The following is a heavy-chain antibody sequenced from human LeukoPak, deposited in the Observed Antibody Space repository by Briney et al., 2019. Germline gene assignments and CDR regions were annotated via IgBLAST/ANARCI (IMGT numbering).Heavy chain of an antibody. D-gene: IGHD6-19*01. CDR2: ISGSGGST. CDR3: AKASSGWTELDY. V-gene: IGHV3-23*01. Sequence: GGSLRLSCAASGFTFSSYAMSWVRQAPGKGPEWVSAISGSGGSTYYADSVKGRFTISRDNSKNTLYLQMNSLRAEDTAVYYCAKASSGWTELDYWGQGTLVTVSS. CDR1: GFTFSSYA. J-gene: IGHJ4*02.